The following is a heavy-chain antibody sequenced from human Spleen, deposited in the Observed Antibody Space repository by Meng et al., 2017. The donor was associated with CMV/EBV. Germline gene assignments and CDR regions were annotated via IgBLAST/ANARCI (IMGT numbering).Heavy chain of an antibody. V-gene: IGHV5-51*01. Sequence: GGSLRLSCKGSGYSFSSYWIGWVRQMPGKGLEWMGIIYPSDSETRYSPSFQGQVTISVDKSITTAYLQWSSLKASDTAMYYCARVPIVGASFDYWGQGTLVTVSS. CDR2: IYPSDSET. CDR3: ARVPIVGASFDY. D-gene: IGHD1-26*01. J-gene: IGHJ4*02. CDR1: GYSFSSYW.